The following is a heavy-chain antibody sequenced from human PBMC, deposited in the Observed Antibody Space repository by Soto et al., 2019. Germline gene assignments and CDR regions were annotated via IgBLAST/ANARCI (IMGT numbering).Heavy chain of an antibody. CDR2: PSWNSDSI. V-gene: IGHV3-9*01. D-gene: IGHD6-19*01. Sequence: EVQLVESGGDLVQPGRSLRLSCAASGFTFDDYAMHWVRQAPGKGLEWVSSPSWNSDSIGYADSVRGRFTISRDNAKNSLYLQMNSLRGEDTALYYCTKDMDDTSGWYGMDSWGQGTLVTVSS. J-gene: IGHJ4*02. CDR1: GFTFDDYA. CDR3: TKDMDDTSGWYGMDS.